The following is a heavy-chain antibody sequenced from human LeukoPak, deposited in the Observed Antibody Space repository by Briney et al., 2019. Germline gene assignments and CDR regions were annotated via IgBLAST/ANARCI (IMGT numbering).Heavy chain of an antibody. CDR1: GGSIRSYH. V-gene: IGHV4-59*08. CDR3: GRSSSDHYYGMDV. D-gene: IGHD6-19*01. Sequence: PSETLSLTCTVSGGSIRSYHWSWIRQPPGKGLEWIGYIYYSGSTNYNPSLKSRVTISVDTSKNQFSLKLSSVTAADTAVYYCGRSSSDHYYGMDVLGQGTTVTVSS. J-gene: IGHJ6*02. CDR2: IYYSGST.